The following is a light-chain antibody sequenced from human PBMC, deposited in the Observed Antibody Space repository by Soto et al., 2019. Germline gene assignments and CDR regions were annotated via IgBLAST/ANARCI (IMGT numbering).Light chain of an antibody. CDR2: GAS. CDR1: QSVSSN. CDR3: QQYNNWPLT. J-gene: IGKJ4*01. V-gene: IGKV3-15*01. Sequence: EIVVTQSPATLSVSPGERATLSCRASQSVSSNLAWYQQKPGQAPRLLIYGASTRATGIPARFSGSESGTQFTLTISSLQSEDFAVYYCQQYNNWPLTFGGGTKVEIK.